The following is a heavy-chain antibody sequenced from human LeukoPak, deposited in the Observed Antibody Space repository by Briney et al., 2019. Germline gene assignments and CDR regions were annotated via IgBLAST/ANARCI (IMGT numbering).Heavy chain of an antibody. V-gene: IGHV1-8*01. CDR1: GYTFTSYD. J-gene: IGHJ4*02. Sequence: ASVKVSCKGSGYTFTSYDINWVRQAPGQGLEWMGWISPNSGDTGYAQKFQGRITITRNAPLSTVYMELNSLRSEDTAVYYCARTPPGGDVDHWGEGTLVTVSS. CDR3: ARTPPGGDVDH. CDR2: ISPNSGDT. D-gene: IGHD3-16*01.